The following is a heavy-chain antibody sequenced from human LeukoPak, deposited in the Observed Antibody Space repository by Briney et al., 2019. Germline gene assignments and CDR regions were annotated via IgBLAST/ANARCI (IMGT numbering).Heavy chain of an antibody. V-gene: IGHV1-2*02. CDR1: GYTFSDYH. D-gene: IGHD3-22*01. CDR3: ASGRRCYYDSSGEFDY. Sequence: ASVKVSCKASGYTFSDYHIHWVRQAPGQGLEWMGRIIPSGGGTTYAQKFQGRVTMTRDTSISTAYMELSRLRSDDTAVYYCASGRRCYYDSSGEFDYWGQGTLVTVSS. J-gene: IGHJ4*02. CDR2: IIPSGGGT.